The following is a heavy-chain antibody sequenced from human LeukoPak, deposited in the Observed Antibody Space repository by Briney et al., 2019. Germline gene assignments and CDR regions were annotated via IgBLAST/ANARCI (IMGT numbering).Heavy chain of an antibody. CDR1: GFTFSSYA. J-gene: IGHJ4*02. CDR3: AKASASGWTVGYYFDY. CDR2: ISYDGSNK. Sequence: GGSLRPSCAASGFTFSSYAMHWVRQAPGKGLEWVAVISYDGSNKYYADSVKGRFTISRDNSKNTLYLQMNSLRAEDTAVYYCAKASASGWTVGYYFDYWGQGTLVTASS. V-gene: IGHV3-30-3*01. D-gene: IGHD6-19*01.